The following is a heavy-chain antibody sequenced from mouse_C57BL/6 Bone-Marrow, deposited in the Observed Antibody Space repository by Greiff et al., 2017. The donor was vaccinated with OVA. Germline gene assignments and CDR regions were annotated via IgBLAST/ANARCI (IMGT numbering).Heavy chain of an antibody. J-gene: IGHJ2*01. V-gene: IGHV3-6*01. CDR1: GYSITSGYY. CDR2: ISYDGSN. CDR3: ARDTYYGSSYLYFDY. Sequence: VQLKQSGPGLVKPSQSLSLTCSVTGYSITSGYYWNWIRQFPGNKLEWMGYISYDGSNNYNPSLKNRISITRDTSKNQFFLKLNSVTTEDTATYYCARDTYYGSSYLYFDYWGQGTTLTVSS. D-gene: IGHD1-1*01.